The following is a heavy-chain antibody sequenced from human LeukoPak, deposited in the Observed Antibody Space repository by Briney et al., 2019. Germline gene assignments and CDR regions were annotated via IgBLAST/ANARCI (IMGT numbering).Heavy chain of an antibody. J-gene: IGHJ4*02. CDR3: AGGSYSDGDVYRVL. Sequence: ASVKISSKASGYTLSSYGISWVRHAPGQGLERVEWISGYKGNRTYEQKLQGRVTMAPVTSPSTPYMQLRSMRPDDPVLQCGAGGSYSDGDVYRVLWRRGTLVTVSS. CDR2: ISGYKGNR. CDR1: GYTLSSYG. V-gene: IGHV1-18*01. D-gene: IGHD1-26*01.